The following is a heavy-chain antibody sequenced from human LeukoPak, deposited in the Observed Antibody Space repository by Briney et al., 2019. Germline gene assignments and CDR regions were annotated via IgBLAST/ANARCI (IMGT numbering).Heavy chain of an antibody. CDR1: GYTFTSFS. D-gene: IGHD6-19*01. V-gene: IGHV1-18*01. J-gene: IGHJ4*02. CDR3: ARDRAGSAWYTTFDY. CDR2: ISTYNGNT. Sequence: GASVKVSCKASGYTFTSFSISWVRQAPGQGLEWMGWISTYNGNTNYAQKLQGRVTMTTDTSTSRVYMDLRSLRSDDTAVYYCARDRAGSAWYTTFDYWGQGGQCSVSS.